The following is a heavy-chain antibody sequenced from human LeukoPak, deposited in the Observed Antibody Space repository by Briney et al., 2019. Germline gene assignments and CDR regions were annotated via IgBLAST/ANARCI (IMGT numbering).Heavy chain of an antibody. CDR1: GFTFSSYA. D-gene: IGHD3-10*01. J-gene: IGHJ5*02. Sequence: PGGSLRLSCAASGFTFSSYAMSWVRQPPGKGLEWIGEINHSGSTNYNPSLKSRVTISVDTSKNQFSLKLSSVTAADTAVYYCARGLSGWFGELLTHNWFDPWGQGTLVTVSS. CDR3: ARGLSGWFGELLTHNWFDP. CDR2: INHSGST. V-gene: IGHV4-34*01.